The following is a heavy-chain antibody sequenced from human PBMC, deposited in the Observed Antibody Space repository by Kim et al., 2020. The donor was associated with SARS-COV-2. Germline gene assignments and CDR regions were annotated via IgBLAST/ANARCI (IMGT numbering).Heavy chain of an antibody. CDR1: GYTFTSYD. J-gene: IGHJ4*02. D-gene: IGHD3-10*01. CDR2: MNPNSGNT. V-gene: IGHV1-8*01. Sequence: ASVKVSCKASGYTFTSYDINWVRQATGQGLEWMGWMNPNSGNTGYAQKFQGRVTMTRNTSISTAYMELSSLRSEDTAVYYCARGSRSSRFGGNDYWGQGTLVTVSS. CDR3: ARGSRSSRFGGNDY.